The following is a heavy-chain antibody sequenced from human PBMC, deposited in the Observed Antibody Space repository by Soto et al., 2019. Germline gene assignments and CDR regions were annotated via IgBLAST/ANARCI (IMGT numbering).Heavy chain of an antibody. CDR1: GGSFSIYT. J-gene: IGHJ5*02. V-gene: IGHV1-69*01. CDR3: ARGVSGSYSSPLDR. D-gene: IGHD3-10*01. Sequence: QVQLVQSGAEVKKPGSSVKVSCKPSGGSFSIYTFNWVRQAPGQGLEWMGGIIPIFGTATYAQKFQDRVTITAEDATSTTYMEERALRSEDTAVYFCARGVSGSYSSPLDRWGQGTLVTVSS. CDR2: IIPIFGTA.